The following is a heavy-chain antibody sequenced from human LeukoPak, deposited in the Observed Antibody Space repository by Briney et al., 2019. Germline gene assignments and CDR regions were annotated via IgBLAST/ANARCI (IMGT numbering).Heavy chain of an antibody. CDR3: ARDRRIVASSPYNFDI. Sequence: SVKVSCKASGGTFSSYAISWVRQAPGQGLEWMGGIIPIFGTANYAQKFQGRVTITADESTSTAYMELSSLRSEDTAVYYCARDRRIVASSPYNFDIWGHGTMVTVSS. D-gene: IGHD1-26*01. V-gene: IGHV1-69*13. CDR2: IIPIFGTA. CDR1: GGTFSSYA. J-gene: IGHJ3*02.